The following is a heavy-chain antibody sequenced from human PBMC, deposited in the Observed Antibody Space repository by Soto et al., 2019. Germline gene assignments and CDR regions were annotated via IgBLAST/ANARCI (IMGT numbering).Heavy chain of an antibody. CDR3: AKVFGSAPDIAAAGTTTSDDWYFDL. CDR2: ISYDGSNK. V-gene: IGHV3-30*18. CDR1: GFTFSSYG. J-gene: IGHJ2*01. Sequence: SCAASGFTFSSYGMHWVRQAPGKGLEWVAVISYDGSNKYYADSVKGRFTISRDNSKNTLYLQMNSLRAEDTAVYYCAKVFGSAPDIAAAGTTTSDDWYFDLWGRGTLVTVSS. D-gene: IGHD6-13*01.